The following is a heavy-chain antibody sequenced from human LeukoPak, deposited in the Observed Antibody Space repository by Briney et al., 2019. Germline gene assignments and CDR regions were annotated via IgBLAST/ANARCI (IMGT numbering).Heavy chain of an antibody. CDR3: ARYYGSGSYPPSGYYYYMDV. D-gene: IGHD3-10*01. J-gene: IGHJ6*03. Sequence: PSETLSLTCTVSGGFICSSSYYWGWIRQPPGKGLEWIGEINHSGSTNYNPSLKSRVTISVDTSKNQFSLKLSSVTAADTAVYYCARYYGSGSYPPSGYYYYMDVWGKGTTVTVSS. V-gene: IGHV4-39*07. CDR1: GGFICSSSYY. CDR2: INHSGST.